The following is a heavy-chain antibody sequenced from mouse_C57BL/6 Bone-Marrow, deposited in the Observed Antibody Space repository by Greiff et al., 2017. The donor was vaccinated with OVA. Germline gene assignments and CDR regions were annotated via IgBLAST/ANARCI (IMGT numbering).Heavy chain of an antibody. CDR1: GYSITSGYY. Sequence: EVQLQESGPGLVKPSQSLSLTCSVTGYSITSGYYWNWIRQFPGNKLEWMGYISYDGSNNYNPSLKNRISITRDTSKNQFFLKLNSVTTEDTATYYCAPIATGYFDYWGQGTTLTVSS. CDR3: APIATGYFDY. J-gene: IGHJ2*01. V-gene: IGHV3-6*01. CDR2: ISYDGSN. D-gene: IGHD1-1*01.